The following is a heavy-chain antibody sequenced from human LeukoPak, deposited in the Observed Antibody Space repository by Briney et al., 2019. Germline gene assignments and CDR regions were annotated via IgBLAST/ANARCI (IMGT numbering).Heavy chain of an antibody. CDR3: ARDVTRYSYGYGYYYYGMDV. D-gene: IGHD5-18*01. Sequence: ASVKVSCKASGYTFTGYYMHWVRQAPGQGLEWMGWINPNSGGTNHAQKFQGRVTMTRDMSISTAYMELSRLRSDDTAVYYCARDVTRYSYGYGYYYYGMDVWGQGTTVTVSS. CDR2: INPNSGGT. J-gene: IGHJ6*02. V-gene: IGHV1-2*02. CDR1: GYTFTGYY.